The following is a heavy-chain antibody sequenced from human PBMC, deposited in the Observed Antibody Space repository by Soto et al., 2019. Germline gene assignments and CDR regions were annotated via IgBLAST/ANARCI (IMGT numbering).Heavy chain of an antibody. CDR2: IIPIFDTT. V-gene: IGHV1-69*06. CDR3: ASPPPTVVVDATYFDY. D-gene: IGHD2-15*01. Sequence: QVQLVQSGAEVKKPGSSVKVSCRASGGTFGTHAISWMRQAPGQGLEWMGGIIPIFDTTKYAQQFQGRLRIPADKSTGKAYMELRSLGSENTAVYFCASPPPTVVVDATYFDYWGQGTLVTVSS. CDR1: GGTFGTHA. J-gene: IGHJ4*02.